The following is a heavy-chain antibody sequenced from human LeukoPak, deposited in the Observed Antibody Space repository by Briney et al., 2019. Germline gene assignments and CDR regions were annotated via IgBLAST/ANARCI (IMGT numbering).Heavy chain of an antibody. CDR3: ARGYWGSVEDYFDY. V-gene: IGHV1-2*02. CDR2: INPNGGGT. D-gene: IGHD7-27*01. J-gene: IGHJ4*02. CDR1: GYTFTGYY. Sequence: SSVKVSCKASGYTFTGYYMHWVRQAPGQGLEWMGWINPNGGGTNYAQKFQGRVTMTRDTSISTAYMELSRLRSDDTAVYYCARGYWGSVEDYFDYWGQGTLVTVSS.